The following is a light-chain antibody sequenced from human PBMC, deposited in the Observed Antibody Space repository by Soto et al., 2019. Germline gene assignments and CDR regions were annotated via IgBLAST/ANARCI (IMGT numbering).Light chain of an antibody. CDR3: SSYTSSSTLDV. CDR1: SSDVGGYNY. J-gene: IGLJ1*01. Sequence: QSVLTQPASVSGSPGQSITISCTGTSSDVGGYNYGSWYQQHPGKAPKLMIYEVSNRPSGVSNRFSGSKSGNTASLTISGLQAEDEADYYCSSYTSSSTLDVFGTGTKVTVL. CDR2: EVS. V-gene: IGLV2-14*01.